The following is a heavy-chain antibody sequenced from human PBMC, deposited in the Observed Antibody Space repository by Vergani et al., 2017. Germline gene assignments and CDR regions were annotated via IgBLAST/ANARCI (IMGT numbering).Heavy chain of an antibody. CDR2: ISGSGGNT. D-gene: IGHD2-2*01. V-gene: IGHV3-23*04. CDR3: AKGVYCSSTSCYEGRGYYYGMGV. CDR1: GFTFEDYG. Sequence: EVQLVESGGGVVRPGGSLRLSGAASGFTFEDYGMSWVRQAPGKGLEWASGISGSGGNTYYANSVKGRFTISRDNSKNTLYLQMNSLRADDTAVYYCAKGVYCSSTSCYEGRGYYYGMGVWGQGTTVTFSS. J-gene: IGHJ6*02.